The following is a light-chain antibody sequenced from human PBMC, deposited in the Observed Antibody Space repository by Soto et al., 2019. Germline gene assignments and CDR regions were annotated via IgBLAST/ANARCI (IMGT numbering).Light chain of an antibody. Sequence: EIVMTQSPATLSVSPGERATLSCRASQCVSSNLAWYQQKPGQAPRLLIYGASPKATGIPARFSGSGSGTEFTLTISSLQSEDFAVYYCQQYNNWWTFGQGTKVEIK. V-gene: IGKV3-15*01. CDR2: GAS. J-gene: IGKJ1*01. CDR1: QCVSSN. CDR3: QQYNNWWT.